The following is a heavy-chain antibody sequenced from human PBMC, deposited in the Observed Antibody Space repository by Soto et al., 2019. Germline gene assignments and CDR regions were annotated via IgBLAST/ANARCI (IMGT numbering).Heavy chain of an antibody. J-gene: IGHJ3*02. CDR1: GFTFSSYS. CDR2: ISSSSSTI. CDR3: ASDLVMITFGGVIVDAAFDT. D-gene: IGHD3-16*02. V-gene: IGHV3-48*02. Sequence: QHGGSLRLSCAASGFTFSSYSMNWVRQAPGKGLEWVSYISSSSSTIYYADSVKGRFTISRDNAKNSLYLQMNSLRDEDTAVYYCASDLVMITFGGVIVDAAFDTWGQGTMVTVSS.